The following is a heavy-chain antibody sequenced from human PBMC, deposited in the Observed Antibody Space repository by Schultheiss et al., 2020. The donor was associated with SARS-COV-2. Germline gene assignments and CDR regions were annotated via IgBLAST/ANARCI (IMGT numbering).Heavy chain of an antibody. CDR2: FNPRGIT. Sequence: SQTLSLTCTVSGASISSYYWSWVRQPAGKGLEWIGRFNPRGITNYSPSLKSRVTISVDTSKNQFSLKLSSVTAADTAVYYCARWGRATVTLGAFDIWGQGTMVTVSS. J-gene: IGHJ3*02. D-gene: IGHD4-11*01. V-gene: IGHV4-4*07. CDR1: GASISSYY. CDR3: ARWGRATVTLGAFDI.